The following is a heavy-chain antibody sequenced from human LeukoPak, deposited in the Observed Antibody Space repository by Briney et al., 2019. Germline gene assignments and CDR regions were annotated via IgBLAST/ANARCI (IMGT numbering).Heavy chain of an antibody. CDR3: ARETRGAFDY. D-gene: IGHD4/OR15-4a*01. CDR2: IKNGGSTI. Sequence: GGSLRLSCAGSGFTFSSYQMHWVRQAPGKGLEWVSYIKNGGSTIFYADSVKGRFTISRDDAEKSLYLQMNTLRAEDTAIYYCARETRGAFDYWGQGTLVTVSS. CDR1: GFTFSSYQ. J-gene: IGHJ4*02. V-gene: IGHV3-48*03.